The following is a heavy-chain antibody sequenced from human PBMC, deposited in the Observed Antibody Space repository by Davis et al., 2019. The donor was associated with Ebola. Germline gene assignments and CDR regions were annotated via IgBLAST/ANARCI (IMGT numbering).Heavy chain of an antibody. CDR2: ISYDGSNK. CDR1: GFTFSSYA. CDR3: AAGATHDAFDI. Sequence: GGSLRLSCAASGFTFSSYAMHWVRQAPGKGLEWVAVISYDGSNKYYADSVKGRFTISRDNSKNTLYLQMNSLRAEDTAVYYCAAGATHDAFDIWGQGTMVTVSS. J-gene: IGHJ3*02. D-gene: IGHD1-26*01. V-gene: IGHV3-30*14.